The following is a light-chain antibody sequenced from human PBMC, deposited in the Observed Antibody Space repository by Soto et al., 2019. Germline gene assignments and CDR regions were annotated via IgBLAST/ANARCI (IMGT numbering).Light chain of an antibody. CDR1: QSVSSSY. CDR2: EAS. V-gene: IGKV3-20*01. CDR3: QQYGSSPPT. J-gene: IGKJ1*01. Sequence: EIVLTQSPGTLSLSPGERATLSRRASQSVSSSYVAWYQQKPGQAPRLLIYEASIRAIVIPDRFSGSGSGTDFTLTISRLEPEDFVVYHCQQYGSSPPTFGQGSKVEIK.